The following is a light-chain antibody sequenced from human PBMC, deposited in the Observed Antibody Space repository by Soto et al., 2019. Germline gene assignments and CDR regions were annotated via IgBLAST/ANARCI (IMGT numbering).Light chain of an antibody. V-gene: IGKV1-5*03. CDR3: QHYNSYSEA. Sequence: DIQMTQSPSTLSGSVGDRVTITCRASQTISSCLAWYQQKPGQAPKLLIYKASTLKSGVPSRFSGSGSGTEFTLTISSLQPDDFATYYCQHYNSYSEAFGQGTKVDIK. J-gene: IGKJ1*01. CDR2: KAS. CDR1: QTISSC.